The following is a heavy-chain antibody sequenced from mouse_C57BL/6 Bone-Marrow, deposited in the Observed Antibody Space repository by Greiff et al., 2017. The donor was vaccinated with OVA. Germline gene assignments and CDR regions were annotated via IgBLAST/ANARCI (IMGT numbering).Heavy chain of an antibody. CDR2: IYPYNGVS. J-gene: IGHJ2*01. D-gene: IGHD1-1*01. CDR3: AREILANSDVGHYFDY. CDR1: GYSFTGYY. V-gene: IGHV1-31*01. Sequence: EVQLQQSGPELVKPGASVKISCKASGYSFTGYYMHWVKQSHGNILDWIGNIYPYNGVSSYNQKFKDKATLTLDKSSRTAYIELRSLTSQDSAVYYCAREILANSDVGHYFDYWGQGTTLTVSS.